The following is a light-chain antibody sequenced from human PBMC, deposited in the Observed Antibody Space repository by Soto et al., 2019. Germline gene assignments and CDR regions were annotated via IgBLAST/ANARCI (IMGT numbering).Light chain of an antibody. CDR3: QQYSHLIT. CDR1: QDISNY. V-gene: IGKV1-33*01. Sequence: IRMTQSPSSLSASVGDRVTITCQASQDISNYLNWYQQKLGKAPKLLIYDASNLETGVPSRFSGSGSGTDFTFTISSLQPEDTATYYCQQYSHLITFGQGTRLEIK. CDR2: DAS. J-gene: IGKJ5*01.